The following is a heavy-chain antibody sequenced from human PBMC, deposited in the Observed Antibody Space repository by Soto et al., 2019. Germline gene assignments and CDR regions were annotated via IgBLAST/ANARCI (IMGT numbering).Heavy chain of an antibody. Sequence: EVQLVESGGGLIQPGGSLRVSCAASEFTVSSNYTTWVRQAPGKGLEWVSVIDTAGRANYAESVKGRFTNSRDNSKNTLYLQMNSLRVEDTAVYYCARGATYYDFWSGHYTSYTYYGMDVWGQGTTVTVS. CDR3: ARGATYYDFWSGHYTSYTYYGMDV. CDR2: IDTAGRA. J-gene: IGHJ6*02. CDR1: EFTVSSNY. D-gene: IGHD3-3*01. V-gene: IGHV3-53*01.